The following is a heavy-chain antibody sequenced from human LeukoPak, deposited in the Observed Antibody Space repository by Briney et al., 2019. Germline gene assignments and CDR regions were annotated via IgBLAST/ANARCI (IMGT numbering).Heavy chain of an antibody. Sequence: GGSLRLSCAASGFTVSSNYMSWVRQAPGEGLEWVSVIYSGGSTYYADSVKGRFTISRDNSKNTLYLQMNGLRAEDTAVYYCARRGKDFWSGYYTGLDYWGQGTLVTVSS. CDR3: ARRGKDFWSGYYTGLDY. D-gene: IGHD3-3*01. V-gene: IGHV3-66*02. J-gene: IGHJ4*02. CDR1: GFTVSSNY. CDR2: IYSGGST.